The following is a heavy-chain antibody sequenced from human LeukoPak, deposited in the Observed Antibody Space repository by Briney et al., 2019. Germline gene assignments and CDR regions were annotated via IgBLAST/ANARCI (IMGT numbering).Heavy chain of an antibody. CDR3: ALGEPVLPWFGELNY. CDR1: GYTCTSYG. J-gene: IGHJ4*02. Sequence: ASVKVSCKASGYTCTSYGISWVRQAPGQGLEWMGWISAYNGNTNYAQKLQGRVTMTTDTSTSTAYMELRSLRSDDTAVYYCALGEPVLPWFGELNYWGQGTLVTVSS. V-gene: IGHV1-18*04. D-gene: IGHD3-10*01. CDR2: ISAYNGNT.